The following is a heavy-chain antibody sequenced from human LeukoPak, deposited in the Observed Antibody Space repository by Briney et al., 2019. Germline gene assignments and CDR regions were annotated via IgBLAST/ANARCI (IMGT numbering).Heavy chain of an antibody. D-gene: IGHD3-16*01. CDR1: GGSISTYY. J-gene: IGHJ3*02. Sequence: SETLSLTCTISGGSISTYYWNWIRQAPGKGLEWIGYVYSIGRTNSNPTLRSRVTLSVDTSKNQFSLRLTSVTAADTAVYYCAREHSVGGGLDAFDMWGQGTVVTVSS. V-gene: IGHV4-59*01. CDR2: VYSIGRT. CDR3: AREHSVGGGLDAFDM.